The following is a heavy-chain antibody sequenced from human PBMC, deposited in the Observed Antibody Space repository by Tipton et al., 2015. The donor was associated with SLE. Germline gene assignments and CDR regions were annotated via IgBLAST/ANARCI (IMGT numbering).Heavy chain of an antibody. J-gene: IGHJ1*01. Sequence: GSLRLSCVVSGGSIANNNWWSWVRQRQPPGKGLEWIGDIYHSGHTNYNPSLKSRVTISVDKSKNQFSLQVTSVTAADTAVYYCAKVINDWNYEWGPGTLVTVSS. CDR2: IYHSGHT. CDR1: GGSIANNNW. D-gene: IGHD1-7*01. CDR3: AKVINDWNYE. V-gene: IGHV4-4*02.